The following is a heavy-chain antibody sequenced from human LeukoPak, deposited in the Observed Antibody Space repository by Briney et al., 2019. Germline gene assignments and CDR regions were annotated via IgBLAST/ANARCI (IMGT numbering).Heavy chain of an antibody. V-gene: IGHV3-23*01. CDR1: GFTFSSYG. CDR2: ISGSGGST. CDR3: AKGGLKTRDFFDY. J-gene: IGHJ4*02. Sequence: GGSLRLSCAASGFTFSSYGMSWVRQAPGKGLEWVSAISGSGGSTYYADSVKGRFTISRDNSKNTLYLQMNSLRAEDTAVYYCAKGGLKTRDFFDYWGQGTLVTVSS. D-gene: IGHD3-16*01.